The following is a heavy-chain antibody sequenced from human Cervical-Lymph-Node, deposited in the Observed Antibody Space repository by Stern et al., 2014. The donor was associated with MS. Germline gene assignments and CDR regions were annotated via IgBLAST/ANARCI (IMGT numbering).Heavy chain of an antibody. CDR1: GFTFSTYD. CDR2: IGTAGDT. Sequence: EMQLVKSGGGLVQPGGSLRLSCAASGFTFSTYDMHWVRQATGKGLEWVSAIGTAGDTYYPASVKGRFTISRENAKNSLYLQMNSLRDGDTAVYYCARDRSPYGSGSQGMDVWGQGTTVTVSS. D-gene: IGHD3-10*01. J-gene: IGHJ6*02. V-gene: IGHV3-13*01. CDR3: ARDRSPYGSGSQGMDV.